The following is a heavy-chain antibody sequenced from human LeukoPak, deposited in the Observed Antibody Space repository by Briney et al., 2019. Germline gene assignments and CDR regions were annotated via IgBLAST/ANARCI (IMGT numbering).Heavy chain of an antibody. J-gene: IGHJ4*02. CDR2: IIPIFGTA. Sequence: GASVKVSCKASGYTFTSYDINWVRQAPGQGLEWMGGIIPIFGTANYAQKFQGRVTITADESTSTAYMELSSLRSEDTAVYYCASTIDIAAAGLDYWGQGTLVTVSS. CDR1: GYTFTSYD. CDR3: ASTIDIAAAGLDY. D-gene: IGHD6-13*01. V-gene: IGHV1-69*13.